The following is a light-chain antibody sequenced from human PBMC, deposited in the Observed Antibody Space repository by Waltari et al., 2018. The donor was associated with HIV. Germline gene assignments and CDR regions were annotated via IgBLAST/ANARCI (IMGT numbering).Light chain of an antibody. Sequence: EIVLTQSPATLSLSPGERATLSCRASQSVGSFLAWYQQKPGQAPRLLIYDVSSRATGIPARFSGSGSGTDFTLTISSLEPEDFATYYCQQRSSWLTFGGGTKVTIK. V-gene: IGKV3-11*01. CDR1: QSVGSF. J-gene: IGKJ4*01. CDR2: DVS. CDR3: QQRSSWLT.